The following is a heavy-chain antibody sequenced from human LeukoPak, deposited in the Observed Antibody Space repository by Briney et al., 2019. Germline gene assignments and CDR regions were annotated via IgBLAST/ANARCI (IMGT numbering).Heavy chain of an antibody. J-gene: IGHJ3*02. D-gene: IGHD3-9*01. V-gene: IGHV3-30*02. CDR2: IRYDGRNK. Sequence: GGSLRLSCAASGFTFNNYGMHWVRQAPGKGLEWVAFIRYDGRNKYYADSVKGRFTISRDNSKNTLYLQMNSLRAEDTAVYYCAKGPKRYNILTGYFVIETAFDIWGQGTMVTVSS. CDR3: AKGPKRYNILTGYFVIETAFDI. CDR1: GFTFNNYG.